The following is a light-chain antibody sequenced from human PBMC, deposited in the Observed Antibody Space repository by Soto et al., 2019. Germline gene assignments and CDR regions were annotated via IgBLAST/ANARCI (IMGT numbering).Light chain of an antibody. CDR3: SSYTTSGSLV. CDR2: DVS. Sequence: QAVLTQPASVCGSPGQSITISCTGTSSDVGGYNYVSWYQQHPGKAPKLMIYDVSNRPSGVSNRFSGSKSGNTASLTISGLQAEDEADYYCSSYTTSGSLVFGGGTQLTV. CDR1: SSDVGGYNY. V-gene: IGLV2-14*01. J-gene: IGLJ2*01.